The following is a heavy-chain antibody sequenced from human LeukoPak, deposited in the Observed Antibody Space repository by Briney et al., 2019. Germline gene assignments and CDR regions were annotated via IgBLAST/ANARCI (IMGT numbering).Heavy chain of an antibody. CDR1: GFTFSSYA. J-gene: IGHJ2*01. D-gene: IGHD4-11*01. V-gene: IGHV3-23*01. CDR3: AKELDYSIGGYWYFDF. CDR2: ISGSGGTT. Sequence: PGGSLRLSCAASGFTFSSYAMSWVRQAPGKGLEWVSAISGSGGTTFFAESMRGRFTISRDNSKNTLYLQMNSLKADDTAVYYCAKELDYSIGGYWYFDFWGRGTLVTVSS.